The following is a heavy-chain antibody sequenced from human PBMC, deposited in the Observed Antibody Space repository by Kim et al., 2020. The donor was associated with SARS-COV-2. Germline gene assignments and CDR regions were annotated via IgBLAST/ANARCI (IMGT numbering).Heavy chain of an antibody. D-gene: IGHD6-19*01. V-gene: IGHV7-4-1*02. CDR2: INTNTGNP. J-gene: IGHJ4*02. CDR1: GYTFTNYA. CDR3: ATSRDRRQWLERGVSFDY. Sequence: ASVKVSCKASGYTFTNYAMNWVRQAPGQGLEWMGWINTNTGNPTYAQGFTGRFLFSLDTSVSTAYLQINNLKAEDTAVYYCATSRDRRQWLERGVSFDYWGQDTLVTVSS.